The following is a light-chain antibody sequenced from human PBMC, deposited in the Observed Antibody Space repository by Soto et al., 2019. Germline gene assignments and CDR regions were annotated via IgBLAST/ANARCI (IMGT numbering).Light chain of an antibody. J-gene: IGKJ4*01. Sequence: EIVLTQSPGTLSLSPGERATLSCRASQSIRSTYLAWYQQQPGQAPRLLIYGVSGRATGIPDRFSGSGSGTDFTVTISRLEPEDFAVYYCQQYGSPPLTFGGGTKVEIK. V-gene: IGKV3-20*01. CDR2: GVS. CDR1: QSIRSTY. CDR3: QQYGSPPLT.